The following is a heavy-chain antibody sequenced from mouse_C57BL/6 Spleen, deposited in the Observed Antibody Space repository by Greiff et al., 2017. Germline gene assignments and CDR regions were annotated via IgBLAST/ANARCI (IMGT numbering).Heavy chain of an antibody. CDR3: ASLDSSGLYYFDY. CDR2: ISSGGSYT. V-gene: IGHV5-6*01. CDR1: GFTFSSYG. D-gene: IGHD3-2*02. J-gene: IGHJ2*01. Sequence: EVQLVESGGDLVKPGGSLKLSCAASGFTFSSYGMSWVRQTPDKRLEWVATISSGGSYTYYPDSVKGRFTISRDNAKNTLYLQMSSLKSEDTAMYHCASLDSSGLYYFDYWGQGTTLTVSS.